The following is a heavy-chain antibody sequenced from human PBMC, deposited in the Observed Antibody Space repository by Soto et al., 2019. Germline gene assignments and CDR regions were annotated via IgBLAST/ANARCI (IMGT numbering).Heavy chain of an antibody. CDR2: IHYRGTT. V-gene: IGHV4-31*03. J-gene: IGHJ4*02. D-gene: IGHD2-15*01. Sequence: QVQLQESGPGLVKPSQTLSLTCTVSGGSINSRGYWGWVRQYPEKGLQWIGYIHYRGTTYYNPSLRSRVTISVDTLKNQFSLNLNSVTAADTAVYHCAGIVVMEAAQFDHWGQGTLVTVSS. CDR3: AGIVVMEAAQFDH. CDR1: GGSINSRGY.